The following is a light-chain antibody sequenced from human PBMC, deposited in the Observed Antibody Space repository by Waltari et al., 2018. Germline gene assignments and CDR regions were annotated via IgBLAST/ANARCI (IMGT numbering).Light chain of an antibody. CDR3: YSSDSTGLRV. J-gene: IGLJ1*01. Sequence: SYELTQTPSVSVSPGQTARNTCSGHELPRKYAYWFQQKSGKAPRLVIYEDTKRPPGIPERFSGSSSGTVTTLTITGAQVDDEADYYCYSSDSTGLRVFGGGTTVVVL. V-gene: IGLV3-10*01. CDR1: ELPRKY. CDR2: EDT.